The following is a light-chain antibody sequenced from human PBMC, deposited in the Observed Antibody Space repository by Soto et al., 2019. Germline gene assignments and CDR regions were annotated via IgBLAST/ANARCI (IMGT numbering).Light chain of an antibody. CDR2: WAS. CDR1: QSVLHSSNNKNY. J-gene: IGKJ2*01. Sequence: DIVMTQSPDSLAVSLGERATINCRASQSVLHSSNNKNYLVWYQQKPGQPPKLLIYWASTRESGVPDRFSGSGSGTYFTLTISSLQAEDVAVYYCQQYYSTPHTFGQGTKLEIK. CDR3: QQYYSTPHT. V-gene: IGKV4-1*01.